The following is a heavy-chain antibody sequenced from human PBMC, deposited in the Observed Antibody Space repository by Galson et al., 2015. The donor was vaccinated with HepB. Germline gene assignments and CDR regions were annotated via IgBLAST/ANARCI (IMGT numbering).Heavy chain of an antibody. Sequence: SVKVSCKASGYTFTGYYMHWVRQAPGQGLEWMGRINPNSGGTNYAQKFQGRVTMTRDTSISTAYMELSRLRSDDTAVYYCASSRYYYDSSGYASYWGQGTLVTVSS. CDR3: ASSRYYYDSSGYASY. D-gene: IGHD3-22*01. V-gene: IGHV1-2*06. CDR1: GYTFTGYY. J-gene: IGHJ4*02. CDR2: INPNSGGT.